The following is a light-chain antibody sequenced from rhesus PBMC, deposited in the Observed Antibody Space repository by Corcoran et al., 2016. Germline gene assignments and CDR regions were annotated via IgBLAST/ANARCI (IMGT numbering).Light chain of an antibody. V-gene: IGKV3-31*02. CDR3: QETSDFST. J-gene: IGKJ1*01. Sequence: EIVMTQSPATLSLSPGERATLSCRASQSVSTYLAWYQQNPGQAPRLLIYDSYIRAAGIPDRFTGSGSGTDFTLTISSLEPEDFAVYFCQETSDFSTFGQGTKVEIK. CDR2: DSY. CDR1: QSVSTY.